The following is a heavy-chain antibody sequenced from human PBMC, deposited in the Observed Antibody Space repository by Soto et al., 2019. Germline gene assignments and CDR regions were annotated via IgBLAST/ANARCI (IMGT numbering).Heavy chain of an antibody. CDR2: IYPGDSDT. V-gene: IGHV5-51*01. D-gene: IGHD6-13*01. Sequence: GESLKISCHASGYSFISSWIGWVRQMPGKGLEWMGIIYPGDSDTRYGPSFQGQVTISADKSTSTAYLQWSSLKASDTATYYCARMMAASGTAFDYWGQGALVTVSS. CDR1: GYSFISSW. CDR3: ARMMAASGTAFDY. J-gene: IGHJ4*02.